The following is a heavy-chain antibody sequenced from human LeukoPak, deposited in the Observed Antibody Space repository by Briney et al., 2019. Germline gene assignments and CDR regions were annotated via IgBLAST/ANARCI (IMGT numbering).Heavy chain of an antibody. CDR3: ARETDVDTAMVRSFDY. V-gene: IGHV1-46*01. Sequence: PWASVKVSCKASGYTFTSYYMHWVRQAPGQGLEWMGIINASGGSTSYAQKLQGRVTMTRDTSTSTVYMELSSLKSEDTAVYYCARETDVDTAMVRSFDYWGQGTLVTVSS. CDR1: GYTFTSYY. D-gene: IGHD5-18*01. J-gene: IGHJ4*02. CDR2: INASGGST.